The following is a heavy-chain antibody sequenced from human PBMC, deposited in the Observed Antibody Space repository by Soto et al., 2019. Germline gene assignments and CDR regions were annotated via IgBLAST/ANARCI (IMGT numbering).Heavy chain of an antibody. CDR2: ISASGRST. V-gene: IGHV3-23*01. J-gene: IGHJ4*02. CDR3: ADGGEWSFNFEY. CDR1: GFTFDSYA. D-gene: IGHD3-16*02. Sequence: TGGSLRLSCAASGFTFDSYAMSWVRQAPGKGLEWVSGISASGRSTYYPDSVKGRFTISRDNSKNTLFLQMNNLRAEDTAVYYCADGGEWSFNFEYWGLGTLVTVSS.